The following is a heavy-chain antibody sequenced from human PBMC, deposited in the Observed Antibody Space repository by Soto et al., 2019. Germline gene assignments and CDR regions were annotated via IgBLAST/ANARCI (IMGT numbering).Heavy chain of an antibody. CDR2: ISWNSGDI. D-gene: IGHD4-4*01. Sequence: PGGSLRLSCAASGFTFDNYAMHWVRQAPGKGLEWISGISWNSGDIGYADSVKGRFTISRDNAKNSVYLQMNRLRGEDTAFYYCAKDIYRTWAYFDYWGQGTLVTSPQ. CDR1: GFTFDNYA. J-gene: IGHJ4*02. CDR3: AKDIYRTWAYFDY. V-gene: IGHV3-9*01.